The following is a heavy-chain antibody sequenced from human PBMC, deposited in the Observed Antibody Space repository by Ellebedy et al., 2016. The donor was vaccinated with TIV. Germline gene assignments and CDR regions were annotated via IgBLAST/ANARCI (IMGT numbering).Heavy chain of an antibody. Sequence: SQTLSLTCAVYGGSFSDYYWPWIRQPPGKGLEWIGEINHSGSTNYNPSLKSRVSISVDTSKNQFSLRLTSVTAADTAIFYCARGLVSGRALDYWGQGTLVTVSS. CDR3: ARGLVSGRALDY. V-gene: IGHV4-34*01. D-gene: IGHD2-15*01. CDR1: GGSFSDYY. J-gene: IGHJ4*02. CDR2: INHSGST.